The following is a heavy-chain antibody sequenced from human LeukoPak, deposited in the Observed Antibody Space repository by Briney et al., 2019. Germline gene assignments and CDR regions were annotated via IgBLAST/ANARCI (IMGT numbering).Heavy chain of an antibody. Sequence: GGALRLSCAASGFIFISYGMHWVRQAPGRGLEGVAFIESDGTNKYYPDSVKGRFTVSIDNSKNTLYLQMDSLRPEDTAVYYCAKDASSVWYFSYFDFWGQGTLVTVSS. CDR1: GFIFISYG. CDR3: AKDASSVWYFSYFDF. D-gene: IGHD6-19*01. CDR2: IESDGTNK. V-gene: IGHV3-30*02. J-gene: IGHJ4*02.